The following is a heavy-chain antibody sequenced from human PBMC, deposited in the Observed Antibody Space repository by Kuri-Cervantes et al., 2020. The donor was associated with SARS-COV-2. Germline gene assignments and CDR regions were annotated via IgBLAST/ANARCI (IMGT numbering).Heavy chain of an antibody. CDR2: IYHSGST. Sequence: TETLSLTCTVSGYSISSGYYWGWIRQPPGKGLEWIGSIYHSGSTYYNPSLKSRVTISVDTSKNQFSLKLSSVTAADTAVYYCARAQPGPYAFDIWGQGTLVTVSS. D-gene: IGHD3-16*01. CDR3: ARAQPGPYAFDI. J-gene: IGHJ4*02. V-gene: IGHV4-38-2*02. CDR1: GYSISSGYY.